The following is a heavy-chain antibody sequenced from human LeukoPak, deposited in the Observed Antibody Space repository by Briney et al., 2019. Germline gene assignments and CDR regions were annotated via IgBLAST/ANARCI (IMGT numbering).Heavy chain of an antibody. J-gene: IGHJ6*03. V-gene: IGHV3-30*04. CDR1: GFTFSSYA. D-gene: IGHD6-6*01. CDR3: ARSGSSSGYYYYMDV. Sequence: GGSLRLSCAASGFTFSSYAMHWVRQAPGKGLEWVAVISYDGSNKYYADSVKGRFTISRDNSKNTLYLQMNSLRAEDTAVYYCARSGSSSGYYYYMDVWGKGTTVTISS. CDR2: ISYDGSNK.